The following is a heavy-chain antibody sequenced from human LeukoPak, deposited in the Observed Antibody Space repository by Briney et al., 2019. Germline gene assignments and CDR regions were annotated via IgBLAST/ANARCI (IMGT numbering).Heavy chain of an antibody. CDR3: ARGSSITMVRGLRYYFDY. CDR2: INHSGST. CDR1: GGSFSGYY. J-gene: IGHJ4*02. V-gene: IGHV4-34*01. Sequence: SETLSLTCAVYGGSFSGYYWSWIRQPPGKGLEWIGEINHSGSTNYNPSLKSRVTISVDTSKNQFSLKLSSVTAADTAVHYCARGSSITMVRGLRYYFDYWGQGTLVTVSS. D-gene: IGHD3-10*01.